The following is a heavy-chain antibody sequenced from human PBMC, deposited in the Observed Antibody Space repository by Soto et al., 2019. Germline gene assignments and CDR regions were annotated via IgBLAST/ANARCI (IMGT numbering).Heavy chain of an antibody. CDR1: GFSFTSSG. CDR3: ARFNSGTFSHDF. Sequence: VRSRSLSCPASGFSFTSSGVSGVGQPQGKGLERVAGIWNDGSNKYYADSVKGRITISRDNSKNMLYLQMNSLRAEDTAVYYCARFNSGTFSHDFWGQGIPVTVSS. CDR2: IWNDGSNK. J-gene: IGHJ4*02. V-gene: IGHV3-33*01. D-gene: IGHD1-26*01.